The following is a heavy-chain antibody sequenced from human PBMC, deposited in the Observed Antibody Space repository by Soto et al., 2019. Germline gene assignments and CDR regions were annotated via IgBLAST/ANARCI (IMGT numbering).Heavy chain of an antibody. D-gene: IGHD1-26*01. CDR3: ARGGDGALIVD. J-gene: IGHJ4*02. V-gene: IGHV4-30-4*01. Sequence: PSETLSLTCIVSGGSISIGDYYLRWIRQPPGKGLEWIGYIFYGGSTSYNPSLKSRVTMSLDTSKNQFSLKLSSVTAADTALYYCARGGDGALIVDWGQGTLVTVSS. CDR1: GGSISIGDYY. CDR2: IFYGGST.